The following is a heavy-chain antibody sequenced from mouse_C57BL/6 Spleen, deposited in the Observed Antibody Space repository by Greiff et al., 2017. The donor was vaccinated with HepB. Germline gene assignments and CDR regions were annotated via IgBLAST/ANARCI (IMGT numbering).Heavy chain of an antibody. D-gene: IGHD1-1*01. J-gene: IGHJ2*01. CDR1: GYAFTNYL. CDR2: INPGSGGT. CDR3: ARSDFITTVVPYYFDY. Sequence: QVQLQQSGAELVRPGTSVKVSCKASGYAFTNYLIEWVKQRPGQGLEWIGVINPGSGGTNYNEKFKRKATLTADKSSSTAYMQLSSLTSEDSAVYFCARSDFITTVVPYYFDYWGQGTTLTVSS. V-gene: IGHV1-54*01.